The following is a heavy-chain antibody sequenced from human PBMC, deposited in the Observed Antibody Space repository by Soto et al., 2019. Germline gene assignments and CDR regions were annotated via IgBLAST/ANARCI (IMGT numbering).Heavy chain of an antibody. V-gene: IGHV4-30-4*01. CDR2: IYFSGST. CDR1: CGSISSGDYY. CDR3: ARELTGYRFGPGEVY. J-gene: IGHJ4*02. D-gene: IGHD5-18*01. Sequence: SETLSLTCTVSCGSISSGDYYWNWIRQPPGKGLEWIGYIYFSGSTYYNPSLKSRVIISLDTSKNQFSLKLSSVTAADTAVYYCARELTGYRFGPGEVYWGQGTLVTVPQ.